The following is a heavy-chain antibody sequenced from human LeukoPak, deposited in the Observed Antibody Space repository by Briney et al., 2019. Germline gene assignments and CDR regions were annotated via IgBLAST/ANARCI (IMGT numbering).Heavy chain of an antibody. Sequence: SETLSLTCAVYGGSFSGYYWSWIRQPAGKGLEWIGRIYTSGSTNYNPSLKSRVTISVDTSKNQFSLKLSSVTAADTAVYYCVAESLRYFDWLLGASFDYWGQGTLVTVSS. CDR2: IYTSGST. CDR3: VAESLRYFDWLLGASFDY. CDR1: GGSFSGYY. D-gene: IGHD3-9*01. V-gene: IGHV4-59*10. J-gene: IGHJ4*02.